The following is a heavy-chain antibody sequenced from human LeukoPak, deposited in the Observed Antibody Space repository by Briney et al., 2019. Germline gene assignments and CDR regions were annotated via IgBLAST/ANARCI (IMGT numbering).Heavy chain of an antibody. D-gene: IGHD3-22*01. J-gene: IGHJ4*02. V-gene: IGHV4-34*01. CDR3: AGGSLSSGYYPSGFDY. CDR2: INHSGST. CDR1: GGSFSGYY. Sequence: SETLSLTCAVYGGSFSGYYWSWIRQPPGKGLEWIGEINHSGSTYYNPSLKSRVTISVDRSKNQFSLKLSSVTAADTAVYYCAGGSLSSGYYPSGFDYWGQGTLVTVSS.